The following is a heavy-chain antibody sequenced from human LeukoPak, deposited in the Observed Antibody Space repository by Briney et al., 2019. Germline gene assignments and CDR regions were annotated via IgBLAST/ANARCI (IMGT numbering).Heavy chain of an antibody. CDR3: ARDDDIVVVPAALPFDY. D-gene: IGHD2-2*01. CDR1: GYTFINYG. CDR2: ISAYNGNT. Sequence: ASVKVSCKASGYTFINYGISWVRQAPGQGLEWMGWISAYNGNTNYAQKLQGRVTMTTDTSTSTAYMELRSLRSDDTAVYYCARDDDIVVVPAALPFDYWGQGTLVTVSS. V-gene: IGHV1-18*01. J-gene: IGHJ4*02.